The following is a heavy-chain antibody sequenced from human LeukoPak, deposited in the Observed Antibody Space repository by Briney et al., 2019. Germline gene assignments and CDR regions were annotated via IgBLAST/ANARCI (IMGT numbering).Heavy chain of an antibody. J-gene: IGHJ3*02. Sequence: GGSLRLSCAASGFTVSSNYMSWVRQAPGKGLEWVSVIYSGGSTYYADSVKGRFTISRDNSKNTLYLQMNSLRAEDTAVYYCASREGQGFPNDAFDIWGQGTMVTVSS. CDR1: GFTVSSNY. CDR3: ASREGQGFPNDAFDI. CDR2: IYSGGST. V-gene: IGHV3-53*01.